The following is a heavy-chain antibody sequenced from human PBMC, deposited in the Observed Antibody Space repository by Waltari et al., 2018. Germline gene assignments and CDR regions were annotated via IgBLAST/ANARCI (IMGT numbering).Heavy chain of an antibody. J-gene: IGHJ4*02. V-gene: IGHV4-4*07. D-gene: IGHD2-21*01. CDR1: GGSISSYY. Sequence: QVQLQESGPGLVKPSETLSLTCTVSGGSISSYYWSWIRQPAGKGLEWIGRIYTSGSTNDTPSRKSRVTMSVDTSKNQFSLKLSSVTAADTAVYYCAREGGAYCGGDCQGFDYWGQGTLVTVSS. CDR3: AREGGAYCGGDCQGFDY. CDR2: IYTSGST.